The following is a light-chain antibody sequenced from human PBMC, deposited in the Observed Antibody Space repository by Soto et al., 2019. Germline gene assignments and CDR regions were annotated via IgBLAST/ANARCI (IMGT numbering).Light chain of an antibody. J-gene: IGKJ3*01. CDR2: AAS. Sequence: DIQMTQSPSSLSASVGDRVTITCRASQTISNYLHWYQQKPGKAPKLLIYAASSLQRGVPSRFSGSGSGTDFTLTISSLQPEEFASYYCQQSYSILFTFGPGTKVDLK. CDR1: QTISNY. CDR3: QQSYSILFT. V-gene: IGKV1-39*01.